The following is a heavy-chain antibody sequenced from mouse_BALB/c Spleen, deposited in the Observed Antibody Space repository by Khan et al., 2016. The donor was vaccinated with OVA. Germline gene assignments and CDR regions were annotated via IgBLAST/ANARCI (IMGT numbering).Heavy chain of an antibody. CDR2: ISGDSHTI. CDR3: TRSYFNGYYFDQ. CDR1: GFTFSSFG. V-gene: IGHV5-17*02. Sequence: EVQLVESGGDFVQPGGSRKLSCVASGFTFSSFGMHWIRQAPEKGLEWVAYISGDSHTIYYADTVKGRFTISRDNPKNTLFLQMTSLRSEDMAMYYCTRSYFNGYYFDQWGQGTTLTVSS. D-gene: IGHD1-1*01. J-gene: IGHJ2*01.